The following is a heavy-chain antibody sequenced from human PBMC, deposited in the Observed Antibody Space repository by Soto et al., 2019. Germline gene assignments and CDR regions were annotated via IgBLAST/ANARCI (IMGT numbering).Heavy chain of an antibody. CDR2: IYYSGST. Sequence: QVQLQESGPGLVKPSQTLSLTCTVSGGSISSGDYYWRWIRQPPGKGLEWIGYIYYSGSTYYNPSLKRRVTISVDTSKNQIALKLSSVTDAETAVYYCARGAGTTWYYYCGMDVWGRGTLVTVSS. CDR3: ARGAGTTWYYYCGMDV. J-gene: IGHJ6*02. D-gene: IGHD1-1*01. V-gene: IGHV4-30-4*01. CDR1: GGSISSGDYY.